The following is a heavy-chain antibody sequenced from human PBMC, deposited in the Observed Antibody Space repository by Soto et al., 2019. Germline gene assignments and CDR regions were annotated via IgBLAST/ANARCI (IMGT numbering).Heavy chain of an antibody. D-gene: IGHD6-19*01. V-gene: IGHV3-23*01. CDR1: GFTFSSSA. J-gene: IGHJ5*02. Sequence: EVQLLDSGGGLVQPGGSLRLSCAASGFTFSSSAMSWVRQAPGKGLEWVSAVSGSGETTYYADSVRDRFTTSRDNSKNTLYLQMNSLRAEDTAIYFCARCTVDTIVTSGWCHYLDPWGQGTLVTVSS. CDR3: ARCTVDTIVTSGWCHYLDP. CDR2: VSGSGETT.